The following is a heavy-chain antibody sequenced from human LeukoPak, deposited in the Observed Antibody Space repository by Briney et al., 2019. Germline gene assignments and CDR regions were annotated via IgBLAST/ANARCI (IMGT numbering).Heavy chain of an antibody. V-gene: IGHV3-30*04. J-gene: IGHJ4*02. CDR1: GFTFSSYA. CDR3: AKGAYDSSGYSYDY. D-gene: IGHD3-22*01. CDR2: ISYDVSNK. Sequence: PGGSLRLSCAASGFTFSSYAMHWVRQAPGKGLEWVAVISYDVSNKYYADSVKGRFTISRDNSENTLYLQMNSLRAEDTAVYYCAKGAYDSSGYSYDYWGQGTLVTVSS.